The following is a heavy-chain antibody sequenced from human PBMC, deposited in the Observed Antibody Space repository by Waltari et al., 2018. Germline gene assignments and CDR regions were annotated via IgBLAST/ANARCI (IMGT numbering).Heavy chain of an antibody. CDR3: ATYCSSTSCLQYFQH. CDR1: GGSISSGGYY. V-gene: IGHV4-31*03. D-gene: IGHD2-2*01. Sequence: QVQLQESGPGLVKPSQTLSLTCTVSGGSISSGGYYWSWIRQQPGKGLEWIGYIYYRGSTDYNPSLKSRVTIAVDTSKNQFSLKLISVTAADTAVYYCATYCSSTSCLQYFQHWGQGTLVTVSS. J-gene: IGHJ1*01. CDR2: IYYRGST.